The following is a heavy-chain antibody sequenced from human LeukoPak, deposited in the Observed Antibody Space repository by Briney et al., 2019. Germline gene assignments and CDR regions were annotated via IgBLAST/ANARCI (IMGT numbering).Heavy chain of an antibody. CDR2: LYSGSST. V-gene: IGHV3-53*01. Sequence: GGSLRLSCAASGFSVSTNYMNWVRQAPGKGLEWVSILYSGSSTYYADSVEGRFIVSRDCSKNTLSLQMNDLRAEDTAVYYCARVGDHFHWYLDLWGRGTLVTVSS. J-gene: IGHJ2*01. CDR1: GFSVSTNY. D-gene: IGHD3-3*02. CDR3: ARVGDHFHWYLDL.